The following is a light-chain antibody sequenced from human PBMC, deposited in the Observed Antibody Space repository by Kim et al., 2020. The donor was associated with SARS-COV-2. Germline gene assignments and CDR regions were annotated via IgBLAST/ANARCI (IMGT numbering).Light chain of an antibody. J-gene: IGKJ3*01. V-gene: IGKV3-15*01. CDR1: QSVSSN. CDR2: GAS. Sequence: EIVMTQSPATLSVSPGERATLSCRASQSVSSNFAWYQQKPGQAPRLLIYGASTRATGIPARFSGSGSGTEFTITISSLQSEDFAVYYCQQYNNWPFTFGPGTKVDIK. CDR3: QQYNNWPFT.